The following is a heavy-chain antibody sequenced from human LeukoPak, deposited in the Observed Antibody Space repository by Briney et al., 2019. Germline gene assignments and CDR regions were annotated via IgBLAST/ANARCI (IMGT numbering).Heavy chain of an antibody. CDR2: IYSGGRT. D-gene: IGHD3-22*01. Sequence: GGSLRLSCAASGFTVSGNYMSWVRQAPGKGPEWVSVIYSGGRTYYSDSVKGRFTIPRDNSKNTVFLQMDSLRAEDTAVYYCTRESSSGYYLSYWGQGTLVTVSS. CDR3: TRESSSGYYLSY. V-gene: IGHV3-66*01. J-gene: IGHJ4*02. CDR1: GFTVSGNY.